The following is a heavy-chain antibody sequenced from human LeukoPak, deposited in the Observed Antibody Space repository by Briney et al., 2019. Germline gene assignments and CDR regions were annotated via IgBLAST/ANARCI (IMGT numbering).Heavy chain of an antibody. CDR3: ARSPHYYGSEFDY. CDR1: GGSISSGSYY. CDR2: IYTSGST. J-gene: IGHJ4*02. D-gene: IGHD3-10*01. Sequence: SETLSLTCTVSGGSISSGSYYWSWIRQPAGKGLEWIGRIYTSGSTNYNPSLKSRVTISVDTSKNQFSLKLNSVTAADTAVYYCARSPHYYGSEFDYWGQGTLVTVSS. V-gene: IGHV4-61*02.